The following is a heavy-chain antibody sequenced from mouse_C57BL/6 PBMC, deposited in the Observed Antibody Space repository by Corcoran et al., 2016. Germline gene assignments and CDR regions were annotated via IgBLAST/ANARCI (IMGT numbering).Heavy chain of an antibody. J-gene: IGHJ3*01. D-gene: IGHD3-2*02. V-gene: IGHV1-26*01. Sequence: EVQLQQSGPELVKPGASVKISCKASGYTFTDYYMNWVKQSHGKSLEWIGDINPNNGGTSYNQKFKGKATLTVDKSSSTAYMELRSLTSEDSAVYYCARGSSGTGFAYWGQGTLVTVSA. CDR3: ARGSSGTGFAY. CDR2: INPNNGGT. CDR1: GYTFTDYY.